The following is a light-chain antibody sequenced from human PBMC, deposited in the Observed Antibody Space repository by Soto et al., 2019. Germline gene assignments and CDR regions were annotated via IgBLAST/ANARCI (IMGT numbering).Light chain of an antibody. CDR2: DAS. CDR1: QSVSRY. Sequence: EIVLTQSPASLSLSPGERATLSCRASQSVSRYLAWYQQKPGQAPRLLIYDASNRATGIPARFSGSGSGTDFTLTISSLEPEDFAVYYCQQRSDWPTFGPGTTVDIQ. J-gene: IGKJ3*01. CDR3: QQRSDWPT. V-gene: IGKV3-11*01.